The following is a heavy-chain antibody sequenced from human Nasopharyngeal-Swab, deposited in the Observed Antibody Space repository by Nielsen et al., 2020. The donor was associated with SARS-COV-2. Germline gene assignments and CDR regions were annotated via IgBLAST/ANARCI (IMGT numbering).Heavy chain of an antibody. CDR3: AREGRGSGYYYMDV. D-gene: IGHD3-10*01. Sequence: WVRQAPGQGLEWMGGINPIFGTANYAQKFQGRVTITADKSTSTAYMELSSLRSEDTAVYYCAREGRGSGYYYMDVWGKGTTVTVSS. V-gene: IGHV1-69*06. CDR2: INPIFGTA. J-gene: IGHJ6*03.